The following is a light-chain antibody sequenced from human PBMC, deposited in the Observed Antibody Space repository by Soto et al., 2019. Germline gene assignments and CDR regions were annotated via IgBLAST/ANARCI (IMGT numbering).Light chain of an antibody. CDR3: HQFGSSPLDT. J-gene: IGKJ3*01. CDR2: RAS. Sequence: EIVLTQSPGTLSLSPGERATLSCRASQTISSSFLAWYQQKPGQAPRLLIYRASRRAPGIPDRFSGSGSWTDFTLTISRLEPEYFAVYYCHQFGSSPLDTFGPGTKVAIK. CDR1: QTISSSF. V-gene: IGKV3-20*01.